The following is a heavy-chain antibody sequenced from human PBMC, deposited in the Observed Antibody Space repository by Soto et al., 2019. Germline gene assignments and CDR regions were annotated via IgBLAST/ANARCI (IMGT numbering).Heavy chain of an antibody. CDR2: IYYSGST. Sequence: SETLSLTCTVSGGSISSYYWSWIRQPPGKGLEWIGYIYYSGSTNYNPSLKSRVTISVDTSKNQFSLKLSSVTAADTAVYYCARDHCSGGSRYSLAFDIWGQGTMVTVSS. J-gene: IGHJ3*02. CDR1: GGSISSYY. CDR3: ARDHCSGGSRYSLAFDI. V-gene: IGHV4-59*01. D-gene: IGHD2-15*01.